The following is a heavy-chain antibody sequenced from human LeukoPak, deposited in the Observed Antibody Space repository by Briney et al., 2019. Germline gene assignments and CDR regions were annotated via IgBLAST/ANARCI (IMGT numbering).Heavy chain of an antibody. J-gene: IGHJ6*03. Sequence: EASVKVSCKASGYTFTSYAMNWVRQAPGQGLEWMGWINTNTGNPTYAQGFTGRFVFSLDTSVSTAYLQISSLKAEDTAVYYCASAAGREYYYYYYMDVWGKGTTVTVSS. D-gene: IGHD6-13*01. CDR2: INTNTGNP. CDR1: GYTFTSYA. CDR3: ASAAGREYYYYYYMDV. V-gene: IGHV7-4-1*02.